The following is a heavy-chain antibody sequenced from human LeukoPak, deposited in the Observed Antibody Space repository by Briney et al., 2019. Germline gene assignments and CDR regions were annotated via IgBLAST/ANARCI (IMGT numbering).Heavy chain of an antibody. J-gene: IGHJ4*02. CDR2: ISYDGSNK. V-gene: IGHV3-30*03. CDR3: ARGERGGWLFDY. D-gene: IGHD6-19*01. Sequence: PGGSLRLSCAASGFTFSSYGMHWVRQAPGKGLEWVAVISYDGSNKYYADSVKGRFTISRDNSKNTLYLQMNSLRAEDTAVYYCARGERGGWLFDYWGQGTLVTVSS. CDR1: GFTFSSYG.